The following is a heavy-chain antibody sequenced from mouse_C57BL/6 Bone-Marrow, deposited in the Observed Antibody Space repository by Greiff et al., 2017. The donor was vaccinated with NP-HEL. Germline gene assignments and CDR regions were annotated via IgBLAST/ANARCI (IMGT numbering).Heavy chain of an antibody. CDR3: AKGLRSSWGAMDY. CDR1: GFSLTSYG. CDR2: LWGGGST. J-gene: IGHJ4*01. D-gene: IGHD1-1*01. V-gene: IGHV2-9*01. Sequence: VQVVESGPGLVAPSQSLSITCTVSGFSLTSYGVDWVRQPPGKGLEWLGVLWGGGSTNYNSALMSRLSISKDNSKSQVFLKMNSLQTDDTAMYYCAKGLRSSWGAMDYWGQGSSVTVSS.